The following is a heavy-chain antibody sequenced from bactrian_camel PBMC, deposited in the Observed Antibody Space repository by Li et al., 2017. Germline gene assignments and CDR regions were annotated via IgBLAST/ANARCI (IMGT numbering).Heavy chain of an antibody. J-gene: IGHJ6*01. Sequence: DVQLVESGGCSVQAGGSLRLSCKVSGSTSIHYCMGWFRQAPGKEREGVASLDNYGSTYYADSVKDRIIISRDNAKNTLYLEMNSLKSEDTAVYYCATSWTTGWVGVDYGYWGRGTQVTVS. CDR1: GSTSIHYC. CDR3: ATSWTTGWVGVDYGY. CDR2: LDNYGST. D-gene: IGHD5*01. V-gene: IGHV3S67*01.